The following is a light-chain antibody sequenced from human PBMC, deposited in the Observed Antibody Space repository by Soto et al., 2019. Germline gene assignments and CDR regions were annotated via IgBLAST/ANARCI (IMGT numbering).Light chain of an antibody. CDR3: AAWDDSLSGPV. V-gene: IGLV1-47*02. CDR2: TND. J-gene: IGLJ3*02. Sequence: QSVLTQPPSASGTPGQRVTISCSGSSSNIGSNPVYWYQQVPGTAPKLLFYTNDQRPSGVPDRFSGSKSGTSASLAISGLRSEDEADYYCAAWDDSLSGPVFGGGTKLTVL. CDR1: SSNIGSNP.